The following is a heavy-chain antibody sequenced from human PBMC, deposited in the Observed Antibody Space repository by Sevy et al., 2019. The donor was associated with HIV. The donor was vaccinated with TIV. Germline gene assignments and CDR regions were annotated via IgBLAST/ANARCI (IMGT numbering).Heavy chain of an antibody. CDR2: ISSNGGST. D-gene: IGHD1-7*01. Sequence: GGSLRLSCSASGFTFSSYAMHWVRQAPGKGLEYVSAISSNGGSTYYADSVKGRFTISRDNSKNTLYLQMSSLRAEDTAVYYCVMGVVTGTLWDAFEIWGQGTMVTVSS. V-gene: IGHV3-64D*06. CDR1: GFTFSSYA. CDR3: VMGVVTGTLWDAFEI. J-gene: IGHJ3*02.